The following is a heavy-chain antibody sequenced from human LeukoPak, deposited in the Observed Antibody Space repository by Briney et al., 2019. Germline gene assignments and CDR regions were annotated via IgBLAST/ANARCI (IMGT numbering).Heavy chain of an antibody. V-gene: IGHV1-8*01. J-gene: IGHJ5*02. CDR1: GYTFTSYD. CDR2: MNPSSGNT. D-gene: IGHD2-2*01. CDR3: ARAYCSSTSCYLHNWFDP. Sequence: ASVKVSCKASGYTFTSYDINWVRQATGQGLEWMGWMNPSSGNTSYAQKFQGRVTMTRNTSISTAYMELSSLRSEDTAVYYCARAYCSSTSCYLHNWFDPWGQGTLVTVSS.